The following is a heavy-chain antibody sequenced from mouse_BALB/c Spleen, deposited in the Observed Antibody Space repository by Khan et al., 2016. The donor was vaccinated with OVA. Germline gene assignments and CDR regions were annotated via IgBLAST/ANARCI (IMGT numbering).Heavy chain of an antibody. J-gene: IGHJ3*01. Sequence: QVQLQQPGAEFMKPGASVKLSCKTSGYAFSSFWMHWVKQRPGQGLEWIGEIDPSDNYTNYDQNFKGKATLTVDKSSSTAYMQLSSLTSEDSAVLYCGRAHYYGTNYPVAYWGPGTLVTVSA. CDR2: IDPSDNYT. CDR3: GRAHYYGTNYPVAY. CDR1: GYAFSSFW. V-gene: IGHV1-69*02. D-gene: IGHD1-1*01.